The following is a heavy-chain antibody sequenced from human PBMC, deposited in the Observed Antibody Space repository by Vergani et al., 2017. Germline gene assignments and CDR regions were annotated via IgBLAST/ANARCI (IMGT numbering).Heavy chain of an antibody. J-gene: IGHJ6*02. CDR3: ASRAQNYRTHRSRYCSSTSCRTPLDV. CDR1: GGSISSSSYY. D-gene: IGHD2-2*01. CDR2: IYYSWST. Sequence: QLQLQESGPGLVKPSETLSLTCTVSGGSISSSSYYWGWIRQPPGKGLEWIGSIYYSWSTYYNPSLKSRVTISVDTSKNQFSLKLSSVTAADTAVYYCASRAQNYRTHRSRYCSSTSCRTPLDVWGQGTTVTVSS. V-gene: IGHV4-39*01.